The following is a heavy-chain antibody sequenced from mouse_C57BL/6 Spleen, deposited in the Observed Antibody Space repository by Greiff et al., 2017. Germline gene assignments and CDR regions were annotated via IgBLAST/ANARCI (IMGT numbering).Heavy chain of an antibody. CDR3: ARRNYYGSSYWYFDV. Sequence: VQLQQSGAELVKPGASVKMSCKASGYTFTTYPIEWMKQNHGQSLEWIGNFHPYNDDTKYNEKFKGKATLTVEKSSSTVYLELSRLTSDDSAVYYCARRNYYGSSYWYFDVWGTGTTVTVSS. D-gene: IGHD1-1*01. V-gene: IGHV1-47*01. CDR2: FHPYNDDT. CDR1: GYTFTTYP. J-gene: IGHJ1*03.